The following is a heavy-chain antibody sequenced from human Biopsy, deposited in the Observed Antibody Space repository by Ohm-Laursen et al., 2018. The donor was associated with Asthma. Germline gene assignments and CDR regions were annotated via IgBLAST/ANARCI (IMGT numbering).Heavy chain of an antibody. Sequence: SQTLSLTCSVSGYSISNGGYYWTWVRQRPGKGLEWIGNIYHRGNTKYNPSLKSRLSFSVDTSKNQFSLKLSSVTAADTAIYFCARDYYDFWNRSVYTYFGMDVWGRGTTVVVS. CDR1: GYSISNGGYY. CDR3: ARDYYDFWNRSVYTYFGMDV. CDR2: IYHRGNT. D-gene: IGHD3-3*01. J-gene: IGHJ6*02. V-gene: IGHV4-31*03.